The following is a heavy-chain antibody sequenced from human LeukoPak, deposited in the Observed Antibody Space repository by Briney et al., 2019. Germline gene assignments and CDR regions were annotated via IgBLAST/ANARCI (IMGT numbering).Heavy chain of an antibody. Sequence: GGSLRLSCAASGFTFSSYGMHWVRQAPDKGPEWVAVISNDGGNKYYAGSVKGRFTISRDNSKNTVYLQMNSLRAEDTAVYYCAKWSPSIVGTATPTHYFDYWGQGTQVTVSS. CDR2: ISNDGGNK. D-gene: IGHD1-26*01. CDR3: AKWSPSIVGTATPTHYFDY. CDR1: GFTFSSYG. J-gene: IGHJ4*02. V-gene: IGHV3-30*18.